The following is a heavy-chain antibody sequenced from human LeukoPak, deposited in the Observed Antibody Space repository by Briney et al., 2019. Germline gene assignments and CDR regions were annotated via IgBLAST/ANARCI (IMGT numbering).Heavy chain of an antibody. CDR2: IYYSGST. J-gene: IGHJ3*02. Sequence: SETLSLTCAVSGGSISSSSYYWGWIRQPPGKGLEWIGSIYYSGSTYYNPSLKSRVTISVDTSKNQFSLKLSSVTAADTAVYYCGAGGDAFDIWGQGTMVTVSS. CDR1: GGSISSSSYY. D-gene: IGHD1-26*01. V-gene: IGHV4-39*01. CDR3: GAGGDAFDI.